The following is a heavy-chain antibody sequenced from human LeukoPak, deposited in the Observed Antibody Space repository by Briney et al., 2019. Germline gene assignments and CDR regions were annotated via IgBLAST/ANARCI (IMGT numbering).Heavy chain of an antibody. CDR3: ARESSAVAHTMMRDWLDP. V-gene: IGHV4-38-2*02. D-gene: IGHD3-22*01. CDR2: INHRGRT. J-gene: IGHJ5*02. Sequence: SETLSLTCDVSGYSINFGHLWGWIRQPPGKGLEWIASINHRGRTYYTPSLKSRVTISVDTLKNQFSLKVTSVTAEDTAMYFCARESSAVAHTMMRDWLDPWGQGTLVTVSS. CDR1: GYSINFGHL.